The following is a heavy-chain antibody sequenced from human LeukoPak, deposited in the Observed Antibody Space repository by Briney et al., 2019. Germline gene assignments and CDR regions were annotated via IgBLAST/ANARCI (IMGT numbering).Heavy chain of an antibody. D-gene: IGHD5-24*01. J-gene: IGHJ4*02. CDR2: ISSSSSTI. Sequence: GGSLRLSCAASGFTFSSYSMNWVRQAPGKGLEWVSYISSSSSTIYYADSVKGRFTISRDNAKNSLYLQMNSLGAEDTAVYYCARDTRDGYNSWGQGTLVTVSS. CDR3: ARDTRDGYNS. V-gene: IGHV3-48*04. CDR1: GFTFSSYS.